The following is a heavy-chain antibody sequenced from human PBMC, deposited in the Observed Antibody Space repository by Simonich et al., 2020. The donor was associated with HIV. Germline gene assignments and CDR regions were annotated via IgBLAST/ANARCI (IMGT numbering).Heavy chain of an antibody. J-gene: IGHJ4*02. CDR2: ISWNSGSI. D-gene: IGHD6-6*01. V-gene: IGHV3-9*03. CDR1: GFTFDDYA. Sequence: EVQLVASGGGLVQPGRSLRLSCAASGFTFDDYAMHWVREAPGKGLGWVSGISWNSGSIGDADSVKGRFTISRDNAKNSLYLQMNSLRAEDMALYYCAKDRYSSSSGSFDYWGQGTLVTVSS. CDR3: AKDRYSSSSGSFDY.